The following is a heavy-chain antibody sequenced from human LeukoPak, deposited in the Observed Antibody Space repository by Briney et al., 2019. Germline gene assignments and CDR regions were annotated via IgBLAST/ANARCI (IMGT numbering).Heavy chain of an antibody. CDR2: IYYSGST. CDR3: ARAGAGDYFDY. CDR1: GGSISSGDYY. V-gene: IGHV4-30-4*01. D-gene: IGHD3-10*01. Sequence: MASETLSLTCTVPGGSISSGDYYWSWIRQPPGKGREWIGYIYYSGSTYYNPSLKRRVTISVDTSKNQFPRQLTSVTAADTAVYYCARAGAGDYFDYWGKGTLVTVST. J-gene: IGHJ4*02.